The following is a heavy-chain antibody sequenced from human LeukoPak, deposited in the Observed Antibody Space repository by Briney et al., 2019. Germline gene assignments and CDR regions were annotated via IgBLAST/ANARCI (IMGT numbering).Heavy chain of an antibody. CDR1: GGSLSSGSYY. J-gene: IGHJ4*02. CDR2: IYTSGST. V-gene: IGHV4-61*02. D-gene: IGHD6-13*01. Sequence: PSQTLSLTCTDSGGSLSSGSYYWSWIRQPAGRGLEWLGRIYTSGSTNYNPSRKSRVTISVDTSKNQFSLKLSSVTAADTAVYYCARSIAAAGPGSYYFDYWGQGTLVTVSS. CDR3: ARSIAAAGPGSYYFDY.